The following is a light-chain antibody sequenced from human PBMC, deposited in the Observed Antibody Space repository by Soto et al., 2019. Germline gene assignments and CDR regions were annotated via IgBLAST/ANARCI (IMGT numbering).Light chain of an antibody. J-gene: IGKJ4*01. CDR2: DAS. CDR1: QSVSSY. V-gene: IGKV3-11*01. CDR3: QQRSNWPLT. Sequence: TLSLSPGESATLSFRASQSVSSYLAWYQQKPGQAPRLLIYDASNRATGIPARFSGSGSGTDFTLTISSLEPEDFAVYYCQQRSNWPLTFGGGTKVDIK.